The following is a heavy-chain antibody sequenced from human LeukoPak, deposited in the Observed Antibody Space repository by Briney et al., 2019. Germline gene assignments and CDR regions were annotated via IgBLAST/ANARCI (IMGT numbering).Heavy chain of an antibody. CDR3: ARERVAGRGYYYGMDV. CDR2: INPSGGST. D-gene: IGHD6-19*01. J-gene: IGHJ6*02. Sequence: ASVKVSCKAFGYTFTSYYMHWVRQAPGQGLEWMGIINPSGGSTSYAQKFQGRVTMTRDTSTSTVYMELSSLRSEDTAVYYCARERVAGRGYYYGMDVWGQGTTVTVSS. CDR1: GYTFTSYY. V-gene: IGHV1-46*01.